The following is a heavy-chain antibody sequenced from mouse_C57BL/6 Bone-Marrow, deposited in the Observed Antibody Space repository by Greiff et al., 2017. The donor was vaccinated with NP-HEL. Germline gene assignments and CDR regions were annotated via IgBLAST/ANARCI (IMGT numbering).Heavy chain of an antibody. V-gene: IGHV1-19*01. J-gene: IGHJ4*01. D-gene: IGHD3-2*02. CDR2: INPYNGGT. CDR1: GYTFTDYY. Sequence: EVQLQESGPVLVKPGASVKMSCKASGYTFTDYYMNWVKQSHGKSLEWIGVINPYNGGTSYNQKFKGKATLTVDKSSSTAYMELNSLTSEDSAVYYCARSQLRLPYAMDYWGQGTSVTVSS. CDR3: ARSQLRLPYAMDY.